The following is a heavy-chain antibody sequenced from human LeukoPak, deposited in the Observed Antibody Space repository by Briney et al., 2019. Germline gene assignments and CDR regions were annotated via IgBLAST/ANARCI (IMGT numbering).Heavy chain of an antibody. CDR1: GVSISSYY. Sequence: SETLSLTCTVSGVSISSYYWSWIRQPPGKGLEWIGYIYYSGSTNYNPSLKSRVTISVDTSKNQFSLKLSSVTAADTAVYYCARGGVPAAAFDHWGQGTLVTVSS. CDR3: ARGGVPAAAFDH. V-gene: IGHV4-59*01. J-gene: IGHJ5*02. D-gene: IGHD2-2*01. CDR2: IYYSGST.